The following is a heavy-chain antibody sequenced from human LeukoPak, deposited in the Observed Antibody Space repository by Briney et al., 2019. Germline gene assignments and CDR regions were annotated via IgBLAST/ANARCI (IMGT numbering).Heavy chain of an antibody. V-gene: IGHV4-59*08. Sequence: SETLSLTCAVSGGSISSYYWSWIRQPPGKGLEWIAYIYYSGSTNYNPSLKSRVTISVDTSKNQFSLKLSSVTAADTAVYYCARTIGAHAFDIWGQGTMVTVSS. J-gene: IGHJ3*02. D-gene: IGHD2/OR15-2a*01. CDR1: GGSISSYY. CDR3: ARTIGAHAFDI. CDR2: IYYSGST.